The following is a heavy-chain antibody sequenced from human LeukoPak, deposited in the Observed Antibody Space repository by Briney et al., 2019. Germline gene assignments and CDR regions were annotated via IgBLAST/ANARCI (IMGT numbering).Heavy chain of an antibody. J-gene: IGHJ3*02. D-gene: IGHD6-19*01. CDR1: GGSFSGYY. Sequence: PSETLSLTCAVYGGSFSGYYWSWIRQPPGKGLEWIGEINHSGSTNYNPSLKSRVTISEDTSKNQFSLKLSSVTAADTAVYYCARDVAGSAFDIWGQGTMVTVSS. V-gene: IGHV4-34*01. CDR3: ARDVAGSAFDI. CDR2: INHSGST.